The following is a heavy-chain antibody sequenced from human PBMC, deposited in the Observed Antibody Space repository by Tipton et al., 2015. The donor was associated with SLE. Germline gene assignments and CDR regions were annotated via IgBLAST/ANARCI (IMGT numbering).Heavy chain of an antibody. CDR1: GYTFISYG. CDR2: ISTYNGHT. V-gene: IGHV1-18*01. CDR3: ARVNYDFWSGLNY. Sequence: QVQLVQSGPEVKKPGASVKVSCKASGYTFISYGFSWVRQAPGQGLEWMGWISTYNGHTNYAQKLQGRVIMTTDTSTSTAYMELRSLRSDDTAVYYCARVNYDFWSGLNYWGQGTLVTVSS. D-gene: IGHD3-3*01. J-gene: IGHJ4*02.